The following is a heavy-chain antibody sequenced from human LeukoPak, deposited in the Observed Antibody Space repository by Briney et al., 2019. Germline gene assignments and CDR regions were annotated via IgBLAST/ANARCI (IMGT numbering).Heavy chain of an antibody. Sequence: GGSLRLSCAASAFTFSRYWMTWVRQAPGQGLEWVANIKEDGSEKYYVDSVKGRFSIPRDNTKNSLYLQMNSLRAEDTAVYYCARGGYTSSWYISRDYWGQGTLVTVSS. CDR3: ARGGYTSSWYISRDY. CDR1: AFTFSRYW. J-gene: IGHJ4*02. V-gene: IGHV3-7*01. D-gene: IGHD6-13*01. CDR2: IKEDGSEK.